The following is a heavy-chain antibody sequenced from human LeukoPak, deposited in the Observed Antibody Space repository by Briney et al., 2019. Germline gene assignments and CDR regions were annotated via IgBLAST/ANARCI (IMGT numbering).Heavy chain of an antibody. CDR3: ARGRSYYYGSGSHFY. CDR1: GGSFSGYY. Sequence: TSETLSLTCAVYGGSFSGYYWSWIRQPPGKGLEWIGEINHSGSTNYNPSLKSRVTISVDTSKNQFSLKPSSVTAADTAVYYCARGRSYYYGSGSHFYWGQGTLVTVSS. V-gene: IGHV4-34*01. D-gene: IGHD3-10*01. CDR2: INHSGST. J-gene: IGHJ4*02.